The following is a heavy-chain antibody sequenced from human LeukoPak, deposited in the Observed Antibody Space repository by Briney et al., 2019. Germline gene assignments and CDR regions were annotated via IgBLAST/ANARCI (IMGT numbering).Heavy chain of an antibody. CDR3: ARWYEY. Sequence: SETLSLTCNVSGGSISSGSYYWAWLRQSPEKGLEWIASIYYSGSTHYNPSLRSRATISRDTSKNQFSLKLSSVSAADTAVYFCARWYEYWGRGTLVTVSS. J-gene: IGHJ4*02. CDR1: GGSISSGSYY. D-gene: IGHD4-23*01. CDR2: IYYSGST. V-gene: IGHV4-39*01.